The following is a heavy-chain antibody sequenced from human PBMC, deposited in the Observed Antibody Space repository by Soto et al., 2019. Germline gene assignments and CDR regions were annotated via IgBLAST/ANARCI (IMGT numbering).Heavy chain of an antibody. CDR2: ITGDGAIT. CDR3: ATLNSFGSDY. J-gene: IGHJ4*02. Sequence: GGSLRRSCVASGFSFSRFWMHWVRRAPGKGLVWVSRITGDGAITTYADSVRGRFTISRDNAKSTVYLQMDSLRAEDTAVYYCATLNSFGSDYWGKGT. CDR1: GFSFSRFW. D-gene: IGHD5-18*01. V-gene: IGHV3-74*01.